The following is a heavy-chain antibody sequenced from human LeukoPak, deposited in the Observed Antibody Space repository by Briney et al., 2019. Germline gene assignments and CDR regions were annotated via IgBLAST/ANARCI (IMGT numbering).Heavy chain of an antibody. CDR3: AKPDCSYTDCYRPTY. CDR2: ISGSDGTT. CDR1: GFTFSNYS. V-gene: IGHV3-23*01. J-gene: IGHJ4*02. Sequence: GGSLGLSCAASGFTFSNYSMNWIRQAPGKGLEWVSAISGSDGTTYYADSVKGRFTISRDNSKNTLYLQMNSLRAEDTAVYYCAKPDCSYTDCYRPTYWGQGTLVTVSS. D-gene: IGHD2-2*02.